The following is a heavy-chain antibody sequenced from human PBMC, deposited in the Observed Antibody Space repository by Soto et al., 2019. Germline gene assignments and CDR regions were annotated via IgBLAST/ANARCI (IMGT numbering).Heavy chain of an antibody. Sequence: EVQLVESGGGLIQPGGSLRLSCAVSGFTVSNNYMSWVRQAPGKGLEGVSVIYSGGYTAYGDSVKGRFTISRDNSKNTFFLQMNSVRPDDRVVFYWGSRPGGGGYWGQGTLVTVSS. CDR3: GSRPGGGGY. D-gene: IGHD3-10*01. V-gene: IGHV3-53*01. CDR1: GFTVSNNY. CDR2: IYSGGYT. J-gene: IGHJ4*02.